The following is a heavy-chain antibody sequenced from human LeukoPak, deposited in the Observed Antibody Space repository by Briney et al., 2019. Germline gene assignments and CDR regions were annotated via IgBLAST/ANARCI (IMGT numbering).Heavy chain of an antibody. CDR1: GGSISSGRYY. V-gene: IGHV4-39*07. CDR2: INHSGST. Sequence: PSETLSLTCSVSGGSISSGRYYWGWIRQTPGKGLEWIGEINHSGSTNYNPSLKSRVTISVDTSKNQSSLKLSSVTAADTAVCYCARPVQQQGGSNWFDPWGQGTLVTVSS. J-gene: IGHJ5*02. CDR3: ARPVQQQGGSNWFDP. D-gene: IGHD6-13*01.